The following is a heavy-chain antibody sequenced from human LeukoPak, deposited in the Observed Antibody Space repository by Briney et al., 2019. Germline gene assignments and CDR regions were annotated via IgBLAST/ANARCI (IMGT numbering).Heavy chain of an antibody. Sequence: SETLSLTCTVSGGSISSYYWSWIRQPPGKGLEWIGYIYYSGSTNYNPSLKSRVPISVDTSKNQFSLKLSSVTAADTAVYYCARLSRRYFDWLFYPDYFDYWGQGTLVTVSS. CDR1: GGSISSYY. CDR3: ARLSRRYFDWLFYPDYFDY. V-gene: IGHV4-59*08. D-gene: IGHD3-9*01. J-gene: IGHJ4*02. CDR2: IYYSGST.